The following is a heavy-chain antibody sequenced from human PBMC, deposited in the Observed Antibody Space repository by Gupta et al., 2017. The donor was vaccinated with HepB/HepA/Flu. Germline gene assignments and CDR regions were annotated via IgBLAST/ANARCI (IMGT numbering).Heavy chain of an antibody. D-gene: IGHD3-10*01. J-gene: IGHJ4*02. CDR1: GDSFSDGNW. CDR2: ILYAGHT. Sequence: QVQLQESGPQLVKPSGTLSLPCVVSGDSFSDGNWWGWGRQPPGKGLGWIGEILYAGHTNFNPSRQSRLTISMDKSKNQFSLSLRSVTAADTAMYYCTRSAGGSGTYFRGDQWGPGTLVTVSS. V-gene: IGHV4/OR15-8*02. CDR3: TRSAGGSGTYFRGDQ.